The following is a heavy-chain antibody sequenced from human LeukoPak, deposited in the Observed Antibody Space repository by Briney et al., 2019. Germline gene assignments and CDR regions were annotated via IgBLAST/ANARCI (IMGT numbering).Heavy chain of an antibody. CDR2: ISDSDGST. CDR3: AKVGGSSMVQGVTHFDY. CDR1: GFTFSTYA. Sequence: GGSLRLSCAASGFTFSTYAMSWVRQAPGKGLEWVSSISDSDGSTYYADSVKGRFTISRDNSKNTVYLQMNSLRAEDTAVYYCAKVGGSSMVQGVTHFDYWGQGTLVTVSS. V-gene: IGHV3-23*01. D-gene: IGHD3-10*01. J-gene: IGHJ4*02.